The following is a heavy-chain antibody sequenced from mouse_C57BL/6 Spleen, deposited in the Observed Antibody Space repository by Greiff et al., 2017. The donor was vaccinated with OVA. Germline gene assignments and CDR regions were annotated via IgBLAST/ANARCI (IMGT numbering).Heavy chain of an antibody. D-gene: IGHD1-1*01. Sequence: QVQLQQSGPELVKPGASVKISCKASGYAFSSSWMNWVKQRPGKGLEWIGRIYPGDGDTNYNGKFKGKATLTADKSSSTAYMQLSSLTSEDSAVYFCARSPTVNFDYWGQGTTLTVSS. V-gene: IGHV1-82*01. CDR3: ARSPTVNFDY. CDR1: GYAFSSSW. CDR2: IYPGDGDT. J-gene: IGHJ2*01.